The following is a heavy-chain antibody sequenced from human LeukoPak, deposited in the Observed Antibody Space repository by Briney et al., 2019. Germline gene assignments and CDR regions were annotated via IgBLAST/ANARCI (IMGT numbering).Heavy chain of an antibody. J-gene: IGHJ3*02. Sequence: ASVKVSCKASGYTFTGYYMHWVRQAPGQGLEWMGWINPNSGGTNYAQKFQGRVTMTRDTSISTVYMELSSLRSEDTAVYYCARDSIAATGGAFDIWGQGTMVTVSS. CDR2: INPNSGGT. CDR3: ARDSIAATGGAFDI. CDR1: GYTFTGYY. D-gene: IGHD6-25*01. V-gene: IGHV1-2*02.